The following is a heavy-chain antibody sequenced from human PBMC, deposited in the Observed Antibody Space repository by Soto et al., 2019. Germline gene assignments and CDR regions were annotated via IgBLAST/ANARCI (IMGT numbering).Heavy chain of an antibody. V-gene: IGHV1-2*04. CDR1: GYTFTGYY. D-gene: IGHD3-10*01. CDR2: VNPNSGGT. J-gene: IGHJ6*02. CDR3: AREGSGSGSYLHYYYGMDV. Sequence: RASVKVSCKASGYTFTGYYMHWVRQAPGQGLEWMGWVNPNSGGTNYAQKFRGWVTMTRDTSISTAYMELSRLRSDDTAVYYCAREGSGSGSYLHYYYGMDVWGQGTTVTVSS.